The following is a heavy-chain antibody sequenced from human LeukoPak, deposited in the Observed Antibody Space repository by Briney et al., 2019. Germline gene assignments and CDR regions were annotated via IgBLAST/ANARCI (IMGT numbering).Heavy chain of an antibody. CDR2: ISGSGGST. CDR3: AKDPIGFGGVNHLPD. J-gene: IGHJ4*02. D-gene: IGHD3-16*01. Sequence: PGGSLRLSCAASGFTFSSYAMSWVRQAPGKGLEWVSAISGSGGSTYYAGSVKGRFTISRDNSKNTLYLQMNSLRAEDTAVYYCAKDPIGFGGVNHLPDWGQGTLVTVSS. V-gene: IGHV3-23*01. CDR1: GFTFSSYA.